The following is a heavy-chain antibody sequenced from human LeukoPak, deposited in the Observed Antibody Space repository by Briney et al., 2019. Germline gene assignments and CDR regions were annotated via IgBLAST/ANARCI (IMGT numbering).Heavy chain of an antibody. J-gene: IGHJ4*02. CDR3: AREGDRHFTFDY. Sequence: GGSLRLSCAASGSTFSGHLLHWVRQAPGKGLEWVGGTAYDGAEKYYADSVRGRFAISRDNSKSTVYLEMNSLRPEDAAVYYCAREGDRHFTFDYWGRGTLVTVSS. CDR2: TAYDGAEK. CDR1: GSTFSGHL. V-gene: IGHV3-30*01. D-gene: IGHD2/OR15-2a*01.